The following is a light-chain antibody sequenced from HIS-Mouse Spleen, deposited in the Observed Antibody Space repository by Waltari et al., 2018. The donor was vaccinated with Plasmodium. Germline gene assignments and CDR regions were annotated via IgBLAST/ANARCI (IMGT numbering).Light chain of an antibody. CDR3: QQNYNTWT. J-gene: IGKJ1*01. V-gene: IGKV1-9*01. CDR1: QGISSY. CDR2: AAS. Sequence: DIQLTQSPSFLSASVGDRVTITCRASQGISSYLAWYQQKPGKAPKLLIYAASTLQSGVPSSFSGSGSGTEFTLTISSLQPEDFATYYCQQNYNTWTFGQGTKVEIK.